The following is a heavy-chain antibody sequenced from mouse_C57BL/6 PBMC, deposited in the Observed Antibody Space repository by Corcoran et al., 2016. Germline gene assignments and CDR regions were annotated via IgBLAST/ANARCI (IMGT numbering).Heavy chain of an antibody. D-gene: IGHD3-2*02. CDR1: GYTFTDYY. V-gene: IGHV1-26*01. J-gene: IGHJ2*01. CDR3: ARRGQLRLHFDY. Sequence: EVQLQQSGPELVKPGASVKISCKASGYTFTDYYMNWVKQSHGKSLEWIGDINPNNGGTSYNQKFKGKATLTVDKSSSTAYMELRSLTSEDSAVYYCARRGQLRLHFDYGGQGTTLTVSS. CDR2: INPNNGGT.